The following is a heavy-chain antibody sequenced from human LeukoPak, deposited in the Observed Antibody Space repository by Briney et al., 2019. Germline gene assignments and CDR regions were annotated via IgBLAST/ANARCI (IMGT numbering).Heavy chain of an antibody. D-gene: IGHD5-18*01. CDR3: ARDLTAPRGYFDL. J-gene: IGHJ4*02. Sequence: GGSLRLSCAASGFTFSSYEMNWVRQAPGKGLEWISHITPSSYAYYADSVKGRFTVSRDNAKNSLSLQMNSLRAEDTAIYYCARDLTAPRGYFDLWGQGTLVTVSS. CDR1: GFTFSSYE. V-gene: IGHV3-48*03. CDR2: ITPSSYA.